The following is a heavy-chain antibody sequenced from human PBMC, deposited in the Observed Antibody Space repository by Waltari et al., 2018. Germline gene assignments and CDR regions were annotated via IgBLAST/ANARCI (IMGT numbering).Heavy chain of an antibody. CDR1: GGSINNYF. Sequence: QVQLQESGPGLVKPSETLSLTCSVSGGSINNYFWNWIRQPPGKGLQWIGCIRHTGINKSNPPLKSLVTMGVDTSKSQFSLRLTSVSATDTAVYFCARWDSPGRYFGDWGQGTPVTVSS. V-gene: IGHV4-59*08. CDR2: IRHTGIN. D-gene: IGHD1-20*01. CDR3: ARWDSPGRYFGD. J-gene: IGHJ4*02.